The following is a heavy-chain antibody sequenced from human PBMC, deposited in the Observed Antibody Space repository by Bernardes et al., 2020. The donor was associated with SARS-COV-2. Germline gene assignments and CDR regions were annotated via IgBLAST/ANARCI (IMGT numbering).Heavy chain of an antibody. J-gene: IGHJ4*02. Sequence: SETLSLTCTVSGGSISSGSYYWSWIRQPAGKGLEWIGRIYTSGSTNYNPSLKSRVTISVDTSKNQFSLKLSSVTAADTAMYYCARGYSYGFYYFDYWGQGTLVTVSS. D-gene: IGHD5-18*01. V-gene: IGHV4-61*02. CDR3: ARGYSYGFYYFDY. CDR2: IYTSGST. CDR1: GGSISSGSYY.